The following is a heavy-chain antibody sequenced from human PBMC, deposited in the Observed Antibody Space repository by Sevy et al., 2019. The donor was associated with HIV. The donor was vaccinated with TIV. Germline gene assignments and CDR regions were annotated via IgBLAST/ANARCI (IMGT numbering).Heavy chain of an antibody. Sequence: SETLSLTCTVSGGSISSSSYYWGWIRQPPGKGLEWIGSISYSGSSYYNPSLKSRVTISVDTSKNQFSLNLSSVTAADTGTAADTAIYYCVRHLFHDFAWGSHRYRDAFDLWGQGTLVTVSS. CDR1: GGSISSSSYY. D-gene: IGHD3-16*02. V-gene: IGHV4-39*01. CDR3: TAIYYCVRHLFHDFAWGSHRYRDAFDL. J-gene: IGHJ3*01. CDR2: ISYSGSS.